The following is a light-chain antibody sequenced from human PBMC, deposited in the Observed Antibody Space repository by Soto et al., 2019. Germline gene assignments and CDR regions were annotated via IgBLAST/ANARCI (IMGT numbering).Light chain of an antibody. J-gene: IGKJ3*01. CDR1: QAIANY. Sequence: DIQMTQSPSSLSASVGDRVTITCRASQAIANYLAWYQQKPGKVPKLLIYGTSTLQSGVPSRFSGRGSGTDFTLTISSLQPEDVATYYCQKYNSVPLTFGPGTKVDIK. V-gene: IGKV1-27*01. CDR3: QKYNSVPLT. CDR2: GTS.